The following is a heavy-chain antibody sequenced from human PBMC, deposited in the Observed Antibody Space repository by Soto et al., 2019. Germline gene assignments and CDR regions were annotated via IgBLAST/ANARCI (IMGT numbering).Heavy chain of an antibody. V-gene: IGHV3-9*01. D-gene: IGHD1-1*01. CDR2: ISWNSGSI. CDR1: GFTFDDYA. Sequence: GGSLRLSCAASGFTFDDYAMHWVRQAPGKDLEWVSGISWNSGSIGYADSVKGRFTISRDNAKNSLYLQMNSLRAEDTALYYCAKGHFPNGQSTTAFDYWGQGTLVTVSS. CDR3: AKGHFPNGQSTTAFDY. J-gene: IGHJ4*02.